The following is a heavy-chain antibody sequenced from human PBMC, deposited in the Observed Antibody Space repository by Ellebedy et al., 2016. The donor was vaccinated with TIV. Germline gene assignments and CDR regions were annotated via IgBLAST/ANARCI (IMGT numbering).Heavy chain of an antibody. Sequence: SLKISXAASGFTFDDYAMHWVRQAPGKGLEWVSGISWNSGSIGYADSVKGRFTISRDNAKNSLYLQMNSLRAEDTAVYYCARDGSGSFFDWGQGTLVTVSS. CDR2: ISWNSGSI. V-gene: IGHV3-9*01. CDR1: GFTFDDYA. J-gene: IGHJ1*01. D-gene: IGHD3-10*01. CDR3: ARDGSGSFFD.